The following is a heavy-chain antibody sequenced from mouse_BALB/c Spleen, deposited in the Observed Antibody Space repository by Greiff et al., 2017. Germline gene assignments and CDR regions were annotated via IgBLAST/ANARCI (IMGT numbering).Heavy chain of an antibody. D-gene: IGHD1-1*01. CDR3: ARFMDYYGSSYYFDY. J-gene: IGHJ2*01. CDR2: ISYSGST. CDR1: GYSITSDYA. V-gene: IGHV3-2*02. Sequence: EVKLMESGPGLVKPSQSLSLTCTVTGYSITSDYAWNWIRQFPGNKLEWMGYISYSGSTSYNPSLKSRISITRDTSKNQFFLQLNSVTTEDTATYYCARFMDYYGSSYYFDYWGQGTTLTVSS.